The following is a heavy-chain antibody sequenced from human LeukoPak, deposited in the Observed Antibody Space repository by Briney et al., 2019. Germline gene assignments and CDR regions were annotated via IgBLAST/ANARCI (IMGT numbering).Heavy chain of an antibody. Sequence: SETLSLTCAVYGGSFSGYYWSWIRQPPGKGLEWIGEINHSGSTNYYPSLKSRVTISVDTSKNQFSLKLSSVTAANTAVYYCARRGGYYYDYWGQGTLVTVSS. CDR1: GGSFSGYY. CDR2: INHSGST. D-gene: IGHD2-15*01. J-gene: IGHJ4*02. CDR3: ARRGGYYYDY. V-gene: IGHV4-34*01.